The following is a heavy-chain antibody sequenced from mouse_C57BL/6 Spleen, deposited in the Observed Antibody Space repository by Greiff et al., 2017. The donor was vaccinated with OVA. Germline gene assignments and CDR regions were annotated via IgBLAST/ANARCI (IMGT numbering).Heavy chain of an antibody. CDR2: ISDGGSYT. D-gene: IGHD4-1*01. J-gene: IGHJ3*01. V-gene: IGHV5-4*01. CDR1: GFTFSSYA. CDR3: ARELGGGCAY. Sequence: EVKLVESGGGLVKPGGSLKLSCAASGFTFSSYAMSWVRQTPEKRLEWVATISDGGSYTYYPDNVKGRFTISRDNAKNNLYLQMSQLKSEDTAMYYCARELGGGCAYWGQGTLVTVSA.